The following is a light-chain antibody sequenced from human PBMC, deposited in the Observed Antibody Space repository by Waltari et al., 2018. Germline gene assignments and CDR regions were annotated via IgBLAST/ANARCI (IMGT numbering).Light chain of an antibody. V-gene: IGLV2-23*02. CDR3: CSYAGRNIWV. CDR2: EVI. Sequence: QSALTQPASVSGSPGQSITISCTGTSSDVGFYNLVSWYQQHPGKAPELVVYEVISRPSGVFNCFSGSKSGNTASLTISGLQAEDEADYYCCSYAGRNIWVFGGGTKLTVL. J-gene: IGLJ3*02. CDR1: SSDVGFYNL.